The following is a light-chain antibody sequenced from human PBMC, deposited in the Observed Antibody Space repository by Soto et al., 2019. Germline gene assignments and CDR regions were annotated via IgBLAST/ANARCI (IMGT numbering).Light chain of an antibody. CDR1: QSVSSSY. Sequence: EIVLTQYPGTLSLSSGERATLSCRASQSVSSSYLAWYQQKPGQAPRLLVYATSSRATGIPDRFSGSGSGTDFTLTISRPEPEDLAVYYCQQYGSSSFTFGQGTRLEIK. J-gene: IGKJ5*01. V-gene: IGKV3-20*01. CDR3: QQYGSSSFT. CDR2: ATS.